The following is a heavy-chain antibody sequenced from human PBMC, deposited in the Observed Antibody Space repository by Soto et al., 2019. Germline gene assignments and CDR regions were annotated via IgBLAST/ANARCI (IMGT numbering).Heavy chain of an antibody. CDR3: AREYNGSLNY. J-gene: IGHJ4*02. CDR2: VWYDGGNK. CDR1: GFIFRNYG. D-gene: IGHD1-26*01. Sequence: QVHLVESGGGVVQPGRSLRLSCAASGFIFRNYGMHWVRQAPGKGLEWVAIVWYDGGNKYYAESVKGRFTISRDNSKNTLHLQMNSRRAEDTAVYYCAREYNGSLNYWGPGTLVTVSS. V-gene: IGHV3-33*01.